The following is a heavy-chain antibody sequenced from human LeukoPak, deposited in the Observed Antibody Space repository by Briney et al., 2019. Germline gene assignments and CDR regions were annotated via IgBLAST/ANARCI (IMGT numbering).Heavy chain of an antibody. CDR2: IYHSGST. V-gene: IGHV4-30-2*01. CDR1: GGSISSAGYS. CDR3: ARERELGGFFDY. D-gene: IGHD7-27*01. Sequence: PSETLSLTCAVSGGSISSAGYSWSWIRQPPGKGLEWIGYIYHSGSTYYNPSLKSRVTISVDRFKNQFSLNLSSVTAADTAVYYCARERELGGFFDYWGQGTLVTVSS. J-gene: IGHJ4*02.